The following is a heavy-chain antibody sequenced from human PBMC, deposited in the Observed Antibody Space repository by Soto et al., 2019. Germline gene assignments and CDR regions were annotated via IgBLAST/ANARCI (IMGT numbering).Heavy chain of an antibody. J-gene: IGHJ6*02. Sequence: QVQLVQSGAEVKKPGSSVKVSCKASGGTFSSYTISWVRQAPGQGLEWMGRIIPILGIANYAQKFQGRVTSTADKSTSTAYMEPSSLRSEDTAVYYYAGYSSSWTQPYYYNGMDVWGQGTTVNVSS. CDR1: GGTFSSYT. CDR3: AGYSSSWTQPYYYNGMDV. CDR2: IIPILGIA. V-gene: IGHV1-69*02. D-gene: IGHD6-13*01.